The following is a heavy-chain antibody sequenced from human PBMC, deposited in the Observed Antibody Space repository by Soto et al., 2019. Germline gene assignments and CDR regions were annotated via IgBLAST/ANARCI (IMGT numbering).Heavy chain of an antibody. D-gene: IGHD3-9*01. CDR1: GGSMSSSSYY. V-gene: IGHV4-39*01. J-gene: IGHJ4*02. CDR2: MYFSGFYSGST. Sequence: SETLSLTCTVSGGSMSSSSYYWGWIRQPPGKGLEWIANMYFSGFYSGSTSYNPSLKSRVTISVDTSKNQFSLQVSSVTAADTAVYYCARGFDILTFGFCLDYWGQGTLVTVPQ. CDR3: ARGFDILTFGFCLDY.